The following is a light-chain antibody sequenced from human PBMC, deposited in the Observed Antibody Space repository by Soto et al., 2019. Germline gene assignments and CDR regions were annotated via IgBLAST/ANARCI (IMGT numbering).Light chain of an antibody. CDR3: QQRFNWPLT. CDR1: QSVSSH. Sequence: EIVLTQSPATLSLSPGERATLSCMASQSVSSHLAWYQQKPGQAPRLLIYDASNRAAGIPARFSGSGSGTDFTLTISSLEPEDFAVYYCQQRFNWPLTFGPGTKVDNK. J-gene: IGKJ3*01. CDR2: DAS. V-gene: IGKV3-11*01.